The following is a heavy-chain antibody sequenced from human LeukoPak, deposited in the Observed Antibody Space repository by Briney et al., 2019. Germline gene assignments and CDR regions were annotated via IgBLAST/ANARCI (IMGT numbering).Heavy chain of an antibody. V-gene: IGHV4-59*01. CDR3: AGSDGFPFDY. D-gene: IGHD5-24*01. Sequence: SETLSLTYTVSGGSISSYYWSWIRQPPGKGLEWIGYIYYSGSTNYNPSLKSRVTISVDTSKNQFSLKLSSVTAADTAVYYCAGSDGFPFDYWGQGTLVTVSS. CDR1: GGSISSYY. CDR2: IYYSGST. J-gene: IGHJ4*02.